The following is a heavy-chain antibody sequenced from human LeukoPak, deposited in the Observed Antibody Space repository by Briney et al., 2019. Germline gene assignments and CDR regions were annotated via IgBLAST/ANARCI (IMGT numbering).Heavy chain of an antibody. CDR3: ARENSADYYDGSGYDNWFDP. Sequence: GGSLRLSCAASGFTVSSNYMSWVRQAPGKGLEWVSVIYSGGSTYYADSVKGRFTISRDNSKNTLYLQMNSLRAEDTAVCYCARENSADYYDGSGYDNWFDPWGQGILVTVSS. J-gene: IGHJ5*02. D-gene: IGHD3-22*01. CDR1: GFTVSSNY. CDR2: IYSGGST. V-gene: IGHV3-66*01.